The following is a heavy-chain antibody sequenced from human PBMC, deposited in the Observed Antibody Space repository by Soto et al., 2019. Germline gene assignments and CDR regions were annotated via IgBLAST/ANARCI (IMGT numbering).Heavy chain of an antibody. CDR3: ARDVIAAAVYSGAC. CDR2: IHAGNGNT. V-gene: IGHV1-3*05. Sequence: QVQLVQSGAEEKKPGASVKVSCKASGYTFTSYAMHWVRQAPGQRLEWMGWIHAGNGNTKYSQKFQGRVTITRDTSASTAYMELSSLRSDDTAVYEGARDVIAAAVYSGACWCHGAMVTVSS. D-gene: IGHD6-13*01. J-gene: IGHJ4*01. CDR1: GYTFTSYA.